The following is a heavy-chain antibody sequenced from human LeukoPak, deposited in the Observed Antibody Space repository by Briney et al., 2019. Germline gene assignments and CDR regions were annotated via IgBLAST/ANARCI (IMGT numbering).Heavy chain of an antibody. CDR2: ISSSSRYI. Sequence: GGSLRLSCAASGFTFRSYSLNWVRQAPGKGLEWVSSISSSSRYIYYADSVKGRFTISRDNAKNSLYLQMNSLRAEDTAVYYCARAPSPIDFWSGYYINWGQGTLVTASS. D-gene: IGHD3-3*01. V-gene: IGHV3-21*04. CDR1: GFTFRSYS. CDR3: ARAPSPIDFWSGYYIN. J-gene: IGHJ4*02.